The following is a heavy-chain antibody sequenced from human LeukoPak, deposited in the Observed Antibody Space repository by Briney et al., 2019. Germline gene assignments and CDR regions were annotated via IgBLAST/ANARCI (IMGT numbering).Heavy chain of an antibody. CDR3: ARRYNWNDRWE. CDR1: GGSISSPNYY. D-gene: IGHD1-1*01. V-gene: IGHV4-39*07. J-gene: IGHJ4*02. Sequence: SETLSLTCTVSGGSISSPNYYWGWIRQPPGKGLEWIGSIYYSGSTYYNPYLKRRLTISLDTSKNQFSLRLSSVTAADTAFYYCARRYNWNDRWEWGQGTLVTVS. CDR2: IYYSGST.